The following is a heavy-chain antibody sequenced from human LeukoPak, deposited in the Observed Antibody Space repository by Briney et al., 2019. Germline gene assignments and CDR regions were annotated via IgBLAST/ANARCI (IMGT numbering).Heavy chain of an antibody. D-gene: IGHD3-22*01. CDR2: ISGSGGST. Sequence: GGSLRLSCAASGFTFSSYAMSWVRQAPGKGLEWVSAISGSGGSTYYADSVKGRFTISRDNSKNTLYLQMNSLRAVDTAVYYCAKDRDYYDSSGSDYWGQGTLVTVSS. CDR3: AKDRDYYDSSGSDY. V-gene: IGHV3-23*01. J-gene: IGHJ4*02. CDR1: GFTFSSYA.